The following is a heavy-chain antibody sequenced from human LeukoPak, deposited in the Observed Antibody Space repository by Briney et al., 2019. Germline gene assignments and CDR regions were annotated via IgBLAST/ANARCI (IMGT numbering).Heavy chain of an antibody. D-gene: IGHD3-9*01. J-gene: IGHJ6*03. Sequence: GGSLRLSCAASGFTFDDYGMSWVRQAPGKGLEWVSGINWNGGSTGYADSVKGRFTISRDNAKNSLYLQMNSLRAEDTAVYYCARDHPDILTGYYYYYMDVWGRGTTVTVSS. CDR2: INWNGGST. CDR3: ARDHPDILTGYYYYYMDV. V-gene: IGHV3-20*04. CDR1: GFTFDDYG.